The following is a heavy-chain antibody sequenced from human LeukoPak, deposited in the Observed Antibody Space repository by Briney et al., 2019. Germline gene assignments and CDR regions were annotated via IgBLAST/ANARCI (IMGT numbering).Heavy chain of an antibody. V-gene: IGHV3-30-3*01. CDR2: ISYDGNNK. CDR3: ARDDITMIVVVNGYFQH. Sequence: GRSLRLSCAASGFTFSNYAMHWVRQAPGKGLEWVAVISYDGNNKYYADSVKGRFTIPRDNSQNTLYLQMNSLRAEDTAVYYCARDDITMIVVVNGYFQHWGQGTLVTVSS. J-gene: IGHJ1*01. CDR1: GFTFSNYA. D-gene: IGHD3-22*01.